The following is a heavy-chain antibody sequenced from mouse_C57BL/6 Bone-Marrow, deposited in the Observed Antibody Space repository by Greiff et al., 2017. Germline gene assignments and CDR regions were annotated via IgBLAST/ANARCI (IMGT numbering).Heavy chain of an antibody. CDR3: ATSYYYGSSHDFYAMDY. CDR1: GYTFTSYW. J-gene: IGHJ4*01. Sequence: VQLQQPGAELAKPGASVKLSCKASGYTFTSYWMHWVKQRPGQGLEWIGYINPSGGYTKYNQKFKDKATLTADKSSSTAYMQLSSLTYEDSAVYYCATSYYYGSSHDFYAMDYWGQGTPVTVSS. D-gene: IGHD1-1*01. V-gene: IGHV1-7*01. CDR2: INPSGGYT.